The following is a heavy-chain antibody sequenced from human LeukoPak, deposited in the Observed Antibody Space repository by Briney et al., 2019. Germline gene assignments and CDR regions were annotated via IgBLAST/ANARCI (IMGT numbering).Heavy chain of an antibody. CDR1: GGSISSYY. CDR2: IYYSGST. D-gene: IGHD6-19*01. CDR3: ARHGHLGIAVAGPTFDY. Sequence: SETLSLTCTVSGGSISSYYWSWIRQPPGKGLEWIGYIYYSGSTNYNPSLKSRVTISVDTSKNQFSLKLSSVTAADTAVYYCARHGHLGIAVAGPTFDYWGQGTLLTVSS. V-gene: IGHV4-59*08. J-gene: IGHJ4*02.